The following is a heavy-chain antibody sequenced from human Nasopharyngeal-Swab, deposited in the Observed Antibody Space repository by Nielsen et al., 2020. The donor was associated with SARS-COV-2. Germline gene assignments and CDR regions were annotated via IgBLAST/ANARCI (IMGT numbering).Heavy chain of an antibody. CDR3: ARGNISARLVL. J-gene: IGHJ4*02. D-gene: IGHD3-16*01. CDR2: IVHSGST. Sequence: SETLSLTCAVYGGSFSDYYWSWIRQPPGKGLEWIGEIVHSGSTYYNPSLESRVTMSVDTSKNPFSLKLNSVTAADTAVYYCARGNISARLVLWGQGTLVTVSS. CDR1: GGSFSDYY. V-gene: IGHV4-34*01.